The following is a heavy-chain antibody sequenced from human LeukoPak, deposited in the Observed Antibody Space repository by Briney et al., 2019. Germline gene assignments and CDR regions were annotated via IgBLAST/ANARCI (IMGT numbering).Heavy chain of an antibody. J-gene: IGHJ4*02. V-gene: IGHV5-51*01. CDR3: ARTSRYNTRKGFDY. CDR2: IFPGDSDT. Sequence: GESLKTSCQGSGYSFTNYWIGWARQMPGKGLEWMGIIFPGDSDTRYSPSFEGQVTISADKSISTAYLQWSSLKASDTAMYFCARTSRYNTRKGFDYWGQGSLVTVSS. D-gene: IGHD1-14*01. CDR1: GYSFTNYW.